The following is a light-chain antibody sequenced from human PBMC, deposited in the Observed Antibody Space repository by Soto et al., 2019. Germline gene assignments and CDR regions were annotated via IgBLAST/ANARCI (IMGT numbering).Light chain of an antibody. CDR1: STDVGGSEY. CDR3: ASFSSTTTTTVV. CDR2: AVS. J-gene: IGLJ2*01. Sequence: QSALTQPASVSGSPAQSITISCTGTSTDVGGSEYVSWYQQHPSKAPKLIISAVSNRPSGVPNRFSASKSGNTASLTISGLQAEDEADYFCASFSSTTTTTVVFGGGTKLTVL. V-gene: IGLV2-14*01.